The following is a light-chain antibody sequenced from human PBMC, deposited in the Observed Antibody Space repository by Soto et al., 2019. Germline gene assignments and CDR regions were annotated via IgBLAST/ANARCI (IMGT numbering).Light chain of an antibody. CDR3: QQYGSSPLT. CDR1: QRVSSSY. J-gene: IGKJ4*01. CDR2: GAS. V-gene: IGKV3-20*01. Sequence: EIVLTQSPGTLSLSPGERATLSCRASQRVSSSYLAWYQQKPGQAPRLLIYGASSRATGIPDRFSGSGSGTYFSLTSNRLEPEDFAVYYCQQYGSSPLTFGGGTKVEIK.